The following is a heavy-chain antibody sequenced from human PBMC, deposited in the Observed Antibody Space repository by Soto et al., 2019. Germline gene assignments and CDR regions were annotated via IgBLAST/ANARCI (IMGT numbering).Heavy chain of an antibody. CDR3: AREGRFLEWLPQLGDYYYMDV. Sequence: GGSLRLSCAASGFTFSSYSMNWVRQAPGKGLEWVSYISSSSSTIYYADSVKGRFTISRDNAKNSLYLQMNSLRAEDTAVYYCAREGRFLEWLPQLGDYYYMDVWGKGTTVTVSS. J-gene: IGHJ6*03. CDR1: GFTFSSYS. D-gene: IGHD3-3*01. V-gene: IGHV3-48*01. CDR2: ISSSSSTI.